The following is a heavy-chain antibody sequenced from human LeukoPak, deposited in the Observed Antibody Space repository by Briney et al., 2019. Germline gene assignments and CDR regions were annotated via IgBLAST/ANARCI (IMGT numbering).Heavy chain of an antibody. D-gene: IGHD2-2*01. CDR3: AKDPYGTRYFDY. Sequence: GGSLRLSCVASGFTFSRNAMSWVRQAPGKGLEWVSSLSGSGGDTYYADSVKGRFTISRDDSKNTVYLQMNSLKAEDTAVYYCAKDPYGTRYFDYWGQGTLVTVSS. V-gene: IGHV3-23*01. J-gene: IGHJ4*02. CDR1: GFTFSRNA. CDR2: LSGSGGDT.